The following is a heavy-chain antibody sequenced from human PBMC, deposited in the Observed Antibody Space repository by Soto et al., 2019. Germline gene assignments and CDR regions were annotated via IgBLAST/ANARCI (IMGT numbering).Heavy chain of an antibody. J-gene: IGHJ4*02. CDR3: ARDRLLHEFDY. CDR1: GFTFSSYG. CDR2: IWYDGSKK. D-gene: IGHD2-21*02. Sequence: GGSLRLSCAASGFTFSSYGMHWVRQAPGKGLEWVAVIWYDGSKKYYADSVKGRFTISRDNSKNTLYLQMNSLRAEDTAVYYCARDRLLHEFDYWGQGTLVTVSS. V-gene: IGHV3-33*01.